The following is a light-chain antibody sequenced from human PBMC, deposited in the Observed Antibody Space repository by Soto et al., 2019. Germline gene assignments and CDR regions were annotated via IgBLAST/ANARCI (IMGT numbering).Light chain of an antibody. V-gene: IGKV1-5*01. J-gene: IGKJ1*01. CDR2: DAS. CDR3: QQYHTYRT. Sequence: DIQMSQSPSTLSAAIGDRVIITSRASQSISHWLAWYQQKPGEAPKLLISDASILESGVPSRFSGSTSGTEFTLTISSLQPDDFATYYCQQYHTYRTFGQGTKVDI. CDR1: QSISHW.